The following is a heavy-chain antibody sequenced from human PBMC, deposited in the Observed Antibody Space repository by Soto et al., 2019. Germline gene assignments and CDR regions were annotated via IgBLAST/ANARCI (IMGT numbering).Heavy chain of an antibody. J-gene: IGHJ4*02. CDR3: TRQDLLEVAGFY. Sequence: SETLCLTCTVSGGSITSSSYYWDWIRQPPGKGLEWIGTMDYSGSTYYNPSLKSRVTISVDTSKNLFSLKLNSVTAADTAVFYCTRQDLLEVAGFYWGQGTLVTVS. CDR1: GGSITSSSYY. CDR2: MDYSGST. V-gene: IGHV4-39*01. D-gene: IGHD6-19*01.